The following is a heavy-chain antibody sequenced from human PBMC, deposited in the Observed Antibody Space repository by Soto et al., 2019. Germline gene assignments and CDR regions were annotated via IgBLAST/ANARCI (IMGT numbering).Heavy chain of an antibody. J-gene: IGHJ4*01. CDR2: VSSDGETK. CDR1: GFTFSAYG. CDR3: AKEIEVAGDLDY. D-gene: IGHD6-19*01. V-gene: IGHV3-30*18. Sequence: QVRLVESGGGVVQPGRSLRLSCVASGFTFSAYGIHWVRQAPGKGLEWVGVVSSDGETKYYADALKGRFTISRDNSKNTMYLQMASLRPEDTAVYYCAKEIEVAGDLDYWGHGTLVTVFS.